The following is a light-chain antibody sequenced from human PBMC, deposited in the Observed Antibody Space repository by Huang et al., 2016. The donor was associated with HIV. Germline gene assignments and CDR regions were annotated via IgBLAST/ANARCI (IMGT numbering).Light chain of an antibody. V-gene: IGKV3-20*01. CDR2: CAS. Sequence: EIVLTQSPGTLSLSPGERATLSCRASQSVSSIYLAWYQQKPGPAPRLLIYCASSRSTGIPDRFSVSGSGTDFTLTISRLEPEDFAVYYCQQYGSSPRITFGQGTRLEIK. CDR3: QQYGSSPRIT. CDR1: QSVSSIY. J-gene: IGKJ5*01.